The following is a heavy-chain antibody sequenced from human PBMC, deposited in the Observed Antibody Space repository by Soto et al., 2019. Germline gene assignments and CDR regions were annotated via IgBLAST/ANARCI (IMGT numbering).Heavy chain of an antibody. D-gene: IGHD2-21*01. J-gene: IGHJ4*02. CDR3: ARDEEDANLMIVVLPGDY. Sequence: QVQLVQSGGEVKKPGASVKVSCKASGYRFSRYGINWVRQAPGQGLEWMGWISTYDGNTQYAPKFQGRVSMTIDTPTTTAYLELRSLTSADTAVYYCARDEEDANLMIVVLPGDYWGQGTLVSVSS. V-gene: IGHV1-18*01. CDR2: ISTYDGNT. CDR1: GYRFSRYG.